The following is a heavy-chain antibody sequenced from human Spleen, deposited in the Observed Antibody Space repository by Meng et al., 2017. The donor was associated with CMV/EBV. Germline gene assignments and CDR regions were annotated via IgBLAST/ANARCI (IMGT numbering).Heavy chain of an antibody. Sequence: GGSLRLSCAASGFTFSDYYMNWVRQAPGKGLEWVTSISRSRTIYYADSVKGRFTISRDNAKNPLYLQMNTLRAEDTAVYYCARDSVTMLRGVSHYGVDVWGQGTTVTVSS. CDR1: GFTFSDYY. V-gene: IGHV3-69-1*02. CDR3: ARDSVTMLRGVSHYGVDV. D-gene: IGHD3-10*01. CDR2: ISRSRTI. J-gene: IGHJ6*02.